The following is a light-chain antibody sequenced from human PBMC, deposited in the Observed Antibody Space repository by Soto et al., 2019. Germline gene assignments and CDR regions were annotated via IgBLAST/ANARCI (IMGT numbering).Light chain of an antibody. CDR1: QSLLHSNGYNY. CDR3: MQALQTSWT. Sequence: DIVMTQSPLSLPVTPGEPASISCRSSQSLLHSNGYNYLDWYLQKPGQSPQLLIYLGSNRASGVADRFSGSGSGTDFTLKISRVEAEHVGVYYCMQALQTSWTFGQGTKLEIK. V-gene: IGKV2-28*01. CDR2: LGS. J-gene: IGKJ2*02.